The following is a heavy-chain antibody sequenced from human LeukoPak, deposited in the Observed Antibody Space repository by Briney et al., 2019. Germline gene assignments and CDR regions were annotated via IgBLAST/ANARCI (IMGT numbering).Heavy chain of an antibody. CDR1: GGSFSGYY. V-gene: IGHV4-34*01. J-gene: IGHJ4*02. CDR2: IYYSGST. Sequence: PSETLSLTCAVYGGSFSGYYWSWIRQPPGKGLEWIGYIYYSGSTYYNPSLKSRVTISVDTSKNQFSLKLSSVTAADTAVYYCARGEIAVAGDYYFDYWGQGTLVTVSS. D-gene: IGHD6-19*01. CDR3: ARGEIAVAGDYYFDY.